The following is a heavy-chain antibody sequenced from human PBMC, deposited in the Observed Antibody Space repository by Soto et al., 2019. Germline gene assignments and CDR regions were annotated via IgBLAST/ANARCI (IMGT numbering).Heavy chain of an antibody. CDR2: ISAYNGNT. CDR1: GYAFTIYG. D-gene: IGHD2-2*01. CDR3: ARGIPAYYYMDV. J-gene: IGHJ6*03. Sequence: GVSVKVSCKASGYAFTIYGISWVRQAPGQGLEWMGWISAYNGNTSYAQKHQGRVTMTTDTSTSTAYMELRSLRSDDTAVYYCARGIPAYYYMDVWGKGTTVTV. V-gene: IGHV1-18*01.